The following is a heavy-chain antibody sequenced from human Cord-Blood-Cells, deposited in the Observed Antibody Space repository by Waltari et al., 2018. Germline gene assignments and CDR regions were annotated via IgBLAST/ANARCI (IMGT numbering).Heavy chain of an antibody. Sequence: QVQLQQWGAGLLKSSYTLSLTRAVAGGSFSGYYWSWIRQPPGKGMELIGEINHSGSTNYNPSLKSRVTISVDTSKNQFSLKLSSVTAADTAVYYCARVNGSGSYYDYWGQGTLVTVSS. D-gene: IGHD3-10*01. CDR2: INHSGST. CDR1: GGSFSGYY. CDR3: ARVNGSGSYYDY. J-gene: IGHJ4*02. V-gene: IGHV4-34*01.